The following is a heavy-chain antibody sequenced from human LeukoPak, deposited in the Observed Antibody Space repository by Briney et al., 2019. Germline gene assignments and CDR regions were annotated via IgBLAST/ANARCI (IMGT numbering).Heavy chain of an antibody. Sequence: SETLSLTCAVYGGSFSGYSWTCIRQPPGKGLEWIGEINHSGSTNYNPSLKSRVTMSLDTSKNQFSLNLNSVTAADTAVYYCAGGLYVRKYWGQGTLVTVSS. CDR2: INHSGST. CDR1: GGSFSGYS. J-gene: IGHJ4*02. CDR3: AGGLYVRKY. V-gene: IGHV4-34*01. D-gene: IGHD3-10*02.